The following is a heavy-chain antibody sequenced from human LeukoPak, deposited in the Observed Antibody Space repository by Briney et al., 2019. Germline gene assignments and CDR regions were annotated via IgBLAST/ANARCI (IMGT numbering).Heavy chain of an antibody. J-gene: IGHJ6*03. CDR1: GGSISSYY. V-gene: IGHV4-59*01. Sequence: SETLCLTCTVSGGSISSYYWSWIRQPPGKGLEWVGYIYYSGGTNYNPSLKSRVTISVDPSKNPFSLKLSSVTAEDTAVYYCARGKVGYSYGYYYYYMDVWGKGTTVTVSS. CDR3: ARGKVGYSYGYYYYYMDV. D-gene: IGHD5-18*01. CDR2: IYYSGGT.